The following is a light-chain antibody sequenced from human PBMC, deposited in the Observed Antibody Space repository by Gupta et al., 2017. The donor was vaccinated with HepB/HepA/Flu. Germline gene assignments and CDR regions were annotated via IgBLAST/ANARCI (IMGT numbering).Light chain of an antibody. Sequence: QPVLTQPPSASAALGASVTRACTLSSDYSNYKVDWYQQRPGRGPRLVMRAGTGVLVGANGDGIPDRFSVLCEALYRSSTIKDINEDHESEYAGEAYDGSESNIVYEVFGTGTKLTVL. V-gene: IGLV9-49*01. J-gene: IGLJ2*01. CDR2: AGTGVLVG. CDR3: EAYDGSESNIVYEV. CDR1: SDYSNYK.